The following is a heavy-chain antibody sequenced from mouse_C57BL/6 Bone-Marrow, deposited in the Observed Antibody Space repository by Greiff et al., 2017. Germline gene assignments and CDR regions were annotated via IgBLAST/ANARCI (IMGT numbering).Heavy chain of an antibody. CDR1: GYTFTSYG. CDR2: IYPRSGNT. J-gene: IGHJ3*01. Sequence: QFQLQQSGAELARPGASVKLSCKASGYTFTSYGISWVKQRTGQGLEWIGEIYPRSGNTYYNEKFKGKATLTADKSSSTAYMELRSLTSEDSAVYFCARLRVYYYGSSFAWFAYWGQGTLVTVSA. V-gene: IGHV1-81*01. CDR3: ARLRVYYYGSSFAWFAY. D-gene: IGHD1-1*01.